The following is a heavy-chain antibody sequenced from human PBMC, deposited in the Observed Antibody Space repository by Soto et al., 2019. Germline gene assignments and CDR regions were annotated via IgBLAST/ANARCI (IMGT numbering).Heavy chain of an antibody. J-gene: IGHJ6*02. D-gene: IGHD6-13*01. V-gene: IGHV1-8*01. CDR2: MNPNSGNT. Sequence: QVQLVQSGAEVKKPGASVKVSCKASGYTFTSYDINWVRQATGQGLEWMGWMNPNSGNTGYAQKFQGRITMPRNPSISTAYMEPSSLRSEATAVYYCCRLISSFPQSDYYYYIMDVWGQGTTVTVSS. CDR3: CRLISSFPQSDYYYYIMDV. CDR1: GYTFTSYD.